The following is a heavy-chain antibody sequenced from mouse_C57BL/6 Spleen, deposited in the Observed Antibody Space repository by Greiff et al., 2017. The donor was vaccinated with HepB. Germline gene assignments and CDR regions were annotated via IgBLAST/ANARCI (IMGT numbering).Heavy chain of an antibody. CDR3: ERLELTGYYFDY. V-gene: IGHV5-6*02. CDR1: GFTFSSYG. CDR2: ISSGGSYT. D-gene: IGHD4-1*01. Sequence: EVKLVESGGDLVKPGGSLKLSCAASGFTFSSYGMSWVRQTPEKRLEWVATISSGGSYTYYPDSVKGRFTIARDNAKNTLYLQMSRLKSEDTAMYYGERLELTGYYFDYWGQGTTLTVSS. J-gene: IGHJ2*01.